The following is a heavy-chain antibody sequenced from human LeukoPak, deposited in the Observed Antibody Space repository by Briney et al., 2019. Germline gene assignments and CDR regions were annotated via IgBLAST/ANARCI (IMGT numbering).Heavy chain of an antibody. CDR1: GFTFSNYA. CDR3: AREIISGWYEGYFDY. Sequence: GGSLRLSCAASGFTFSNYAMHWVRQAPGEGLEYVSAISSNGGSTYYADSVKGRFTISRDNSKNTLYLQMNSLRDDDTAVYYCAREIISGWYEGYFDYWGQGTLVTVSS. CDR2: ISSNGGST. J-gene: IGHJ4*02. D-gene: IGHD6-19*01. V-gene: IGHV3-64*02.